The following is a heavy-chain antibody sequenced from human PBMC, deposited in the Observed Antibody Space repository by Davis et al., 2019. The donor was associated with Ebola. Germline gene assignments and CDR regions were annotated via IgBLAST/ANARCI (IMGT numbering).Heavy chain of an antibody. CDR3: SKDPPSYGLGYFDY. CDR1: GFTFSSYA. V-gene: IGHV3-23*01. D-gene: IGHD3-16*01. J-gene: IGHJ4*02. Sequence: GESLKISCAASGFTFSSYAMSWVRQAPGKGLEWVAAITDTGGRTHYADSVKGRFTISRDNPNNMLYLQMNSLRAEDTAVYYCSKDPPSYGLGYFDYWGQGTLVTVSS. CDR2: ITDTGGRT.